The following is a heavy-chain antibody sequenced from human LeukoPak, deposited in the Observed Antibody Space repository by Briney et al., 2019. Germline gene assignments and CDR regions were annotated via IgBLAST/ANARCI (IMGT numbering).Heavy chain of an antibody. D-gene: IGHD6-13*01. CDR3: ARGFGSSWYFGWHQGFDP. V-gene: IGHV4-39*01. Sequence: SSETLSLTCTVSGGSISSSSYYWGWIRQPPGKGLEWIGSIYYSGSTYYNSSLKSRVTISVDTSKNQFSLKLSSVTAADTAVYYCARGFGSSWYFGWHQGFDPWGQGTLVTVSS. CDR2: IYYSGST. J-gene: IGHJ5*02. CDR1: GGSISSSSYY.